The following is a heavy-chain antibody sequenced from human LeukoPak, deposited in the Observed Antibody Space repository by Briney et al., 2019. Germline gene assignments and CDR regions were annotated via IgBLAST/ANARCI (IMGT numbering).Heavy chain of an antibody. CDR3: AKGLGDYDISTYFDY. J-gene: IGHJ4*02. CDR1: GFTFSRYT. D-gene: IGHD3-9*01. V-gene: IGHV3-21*04. Sequence: PGGSLRLSCAASGFTFSRYTMNWVRQAPGKGLEWVSSISGSSTYIYYADSVKGRFTISRDNAKNSLYLQMNSLRAEDTAVYYCAKGLGDYDISTYFDYWGRGTLVTVSS. CDR2: ISGSSTYI.